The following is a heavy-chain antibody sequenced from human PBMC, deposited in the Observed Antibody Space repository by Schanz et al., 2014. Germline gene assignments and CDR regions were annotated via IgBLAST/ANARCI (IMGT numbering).Heavy chain of an antibody. CDR3: ARGLGNYYDSKSYYYFDY. CDR1: GFIFNDYY. J-gene: IGHJ4*02. Sequence: QVQLVESGGGLVKPGGSLRLSCAASGFIFNDYYMNWIRQAPGKGLEWVSLIDRDGGHTYYVDSVKGRFTISRDNAKNSLYLQMNSLRAEDTAVYYCARGLGNYYDSKSYYYFDYWGQGTLVTVSS. D-gene: IGHD3-10*01. CDR2: IDRDGGHT. V-gene: IGHV3-11*06.